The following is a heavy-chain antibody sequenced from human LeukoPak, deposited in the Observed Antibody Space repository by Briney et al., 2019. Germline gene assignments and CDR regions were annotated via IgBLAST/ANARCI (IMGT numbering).Heavy chain of an antibody. D-gene: IGHD3-10*01. CDR1: GFTFSSYW. Sequence: GGSLRLSCAASGFTFSSYWMHWVRQAPGKGLVWVSCFKSDGSSTTYADYVKGRFTISRDNAKNTLYLQMNSLRAEDRAVYYFEGDGGYYGSGTYYDFFMDVWGKGTTVTVSS. CDR2: FKSDGSST. CDR3: EGDGGYYGSGTYYDFFMDV. J-gene: IGHJ6*03. V-gene: IGHV3-74*01.